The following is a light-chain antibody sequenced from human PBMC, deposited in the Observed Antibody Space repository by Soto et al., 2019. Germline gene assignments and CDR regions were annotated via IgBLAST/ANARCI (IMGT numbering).Light chain of an antibody. Sequence: QSALTQPPSASGSPGQSVTISCTGTSSDVGGFNYVSWYQQHPGKAPKLLIYEVTERPSGVPDRFSGSKSGNTASLTVSGLQADDEPDYYCSSYSGSDNGELFVVGTKLAVL. CDR1: SSDVGGFNY. J-gene: IGLJ2*01. V-gene: IGLV2-8*01. CDR3: SSYSGSDNGEL. CDR2: EVT.